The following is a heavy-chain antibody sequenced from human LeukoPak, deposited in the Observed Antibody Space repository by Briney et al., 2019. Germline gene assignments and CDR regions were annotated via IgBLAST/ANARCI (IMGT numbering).Heavy chain of an antibody. J-gene: IGHJ3*02. CDR2: IYHSGST. Sequence: SQTLSLTCTVSGGSIRSGDYYWGWIRQPPGKGLEWIGSIYHSGSTYCNPSLKSRVTISVDTSKNQFSLKLSSVTAADTAVYYCASCSSTSNDAFDIWGQGTMVTVSS. CDR1: GGSIRSGDYY. CDR3: ASCSSTSNDAFDI. V-gene: IGHV4-39*07. D-gene: IGHD2-2*01.